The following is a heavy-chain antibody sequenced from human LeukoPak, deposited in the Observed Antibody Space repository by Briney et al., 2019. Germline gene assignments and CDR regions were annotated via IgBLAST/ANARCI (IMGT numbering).Heavy chain of an antibody. CDR2: TYYRTKCYN. Sequence: SQTLLLTRAISNDSVSNNSAAWNWIRQSASRGIEWLGSTYYRTKCYNDYSVTVKSPITINPYTSKNQSSLQLNSVTPEDTAVYYCARALTNSWYDHFDYWGQGTLVTVSS. CDR3: ARALTNSWYDHFDY. D-gene: IGHD6-13*01. J-gene: IGHJ4*02. V-gene: IGHV6-1*01. CDR1: NDSVSNNSAA.